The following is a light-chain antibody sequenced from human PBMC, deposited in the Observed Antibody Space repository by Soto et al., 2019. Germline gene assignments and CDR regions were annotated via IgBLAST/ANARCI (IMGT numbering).Light chain of an antibody. CDR3: QQRSNWPYLT. V-gene: IGKV3-11*01. CDR2: DAS. Sequence: EIVLTQSPATLSLSPGETATLSCRASQSVSGYIGWYQQKPGQAPRLLIYDASNRAYGVPARFRGSGSGTNFTLTIASLEPEDFAVYYCQQRSNWPYLTFGGGTRV. J-gene: IGKJ4*01. CDR1: QSVSGY.